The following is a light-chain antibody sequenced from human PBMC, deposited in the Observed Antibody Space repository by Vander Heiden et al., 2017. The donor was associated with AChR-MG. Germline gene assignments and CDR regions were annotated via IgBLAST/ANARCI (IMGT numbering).Light chain of an antibody. V-gene: IGKV3-15*01. J-gene: IGKJ2*01. CDR2: GAS. Sequence: IIITQSSATKSVSAGEGATLSCRASESVSNNVAWYQQKPGQAPTLLIYGASTRATGVPASFSGSGSGTEFTLTISSLQSEDFAVYFCQWYNNWPLIYTFGQGTKLEI. CDR1: ESVSNN. CDR3: QWYNNWPLIYT.